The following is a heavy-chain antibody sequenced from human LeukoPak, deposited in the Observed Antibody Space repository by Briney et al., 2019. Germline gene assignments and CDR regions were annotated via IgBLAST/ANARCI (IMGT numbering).Heavy chain of an antibody. D-gene: IGHD4-17*01. CDR3: ARDLLGDTVTTRRCDY. J-gene: IGHJ4*02. CDR1: GFTFSSYA. Sequence: GGSLRLSCAASGFTFSSYAMSWVRQAPGKGLEWVSAISGSGGSTYYADSVKGRFTISRDNAKNSLYLQMNSLRAEDTAVYYCARDLLGDTVTTRRCDYWGQGTLVTVSS. V-gene: IGHV3-23*01. CDR2: ISGSGGST.